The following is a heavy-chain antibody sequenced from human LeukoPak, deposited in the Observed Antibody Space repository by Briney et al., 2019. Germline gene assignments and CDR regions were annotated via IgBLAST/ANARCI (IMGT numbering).Heavy chain of an antibody. Sequence: GASVKVSCKASGYTFTSYYMHWVRQAPGQGLEWMGIINPSGGSTSYAQKFQGRVTMTRDMSTSTVYMELSSLRSEDTAVYYCARGPGRDYYDSSGYHTFDYWGQGTLVTVSS. CDR1: GYTFTSYY. CDR2: INPSGGST. D-gene: IGHD3-22*01. V-gene: IGHV1-46*01. CDR3: ARGPGRDYYDSSGYHTFDY. J-gene: IGHJ4*02.